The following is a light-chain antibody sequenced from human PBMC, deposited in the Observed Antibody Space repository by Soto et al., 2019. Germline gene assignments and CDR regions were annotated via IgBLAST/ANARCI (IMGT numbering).Light chain of an antibody. CDR2: LGS. J-gene: IGKJ1*01. Sequence: EIVMTQSPLSLPFTPGAPASISCRSIQSLLHSNGYNYLDWYLQKPGQSPQLLIYLGSNRASGVPDRFSGSGSGTDFTLKISRVEAEDVGVYYCIQPLKSWTFGQGTKVDIK. V-gene: IGKV2-28*01. CDR3: IQPLKSWT. CDR1: QSLLHSNGYNY.